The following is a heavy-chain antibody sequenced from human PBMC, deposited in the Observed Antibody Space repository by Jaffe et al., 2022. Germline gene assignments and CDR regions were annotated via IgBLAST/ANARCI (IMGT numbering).Heavy chain of an antibody. J-gene: IGHJ4*02. D-gene: IGHD5-12*01. CDR2: IYTSGST. CDR3: ARDWGGYSGYGGFDY. V-gene: IGHV4-61*02. CDR1: GGSISSGSYY. Sequence: QVQLQESGPGLVKPSQTLSLTCTVSGGSISSGSYYWSWIRQPAGKGLEWIGRIYTSGSTNYNPSLKSRVTISVDTSKNQFSLKLSSVTAADTAVYYCARDWGGYSGYGGFDYWGQGTLVTVSS.